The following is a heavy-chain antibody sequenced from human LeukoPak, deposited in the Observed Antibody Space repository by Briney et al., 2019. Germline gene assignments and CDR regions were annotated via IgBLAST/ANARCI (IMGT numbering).Heavy chain of an antibody. J-gene: IGHJ4*02. Sequence: GGSLRLSCTVSGFTFSSYGMHWVRQAPGKGLEWVAVIWYDGTNKHYADSVKGRFTISRDNSKNTLYLQMNSLRVEDTAVYYCAKGRGIGYSGNEGWGQGTLVTVSS. D-gene: IGHD5-12*01. V-gene: IGHV3-33*06. CDR2: IWYDGTNK. CDR3: AKGRGIGYSGNEG. CDR1: GFTFSSYG.